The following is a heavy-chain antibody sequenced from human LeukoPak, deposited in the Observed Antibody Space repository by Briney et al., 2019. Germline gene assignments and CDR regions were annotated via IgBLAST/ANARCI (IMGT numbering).Heavy chain of an antibody. Sequence: PGGSRRLSCAASGFTFSSYGMHWVRQAPVKGLEWVAVIWYDGSNKYYADSVKGRFTISRDNSKNTLCLQMNSLRAEDTAVYYCAREKACFDYWGQGTLVTVSS. V-gene: IGHV3-33*01. CDR2: IWYDGSNK. J-gene: IGHJ4*02. CDR3: AREKACFDY. CDR1: GFTFSSYG.